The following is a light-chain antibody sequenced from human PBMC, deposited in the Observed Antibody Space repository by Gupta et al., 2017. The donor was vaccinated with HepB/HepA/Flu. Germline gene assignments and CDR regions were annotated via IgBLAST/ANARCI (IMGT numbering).Light chain of an antibody. CDR3: AAWDGSLSGQV. CDR2: SNN. Sequence: QSVLTQPHSASGTPGQRVTISCSGSSSNIGSNTVNWYQQLPGTAPKLLISSNNQRPSGVPDRFSGSKSGTSASLAISGLQSEDETDYYCAAWDGSLSGQVFGGGTKLTVL. V-gene: IGLV1-44*01. CDR1: SSNIGSNT. J-gene: IGLJ3*02.